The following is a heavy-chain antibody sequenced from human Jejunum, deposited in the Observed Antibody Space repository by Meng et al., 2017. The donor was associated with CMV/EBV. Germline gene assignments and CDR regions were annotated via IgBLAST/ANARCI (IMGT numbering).Heavy chain of an antibody. V-gene: IGHV3-23*03. CDR3: AKNFRTYRSGVQYYTMDV. Sequence: FGVYAMPLVRQAPGKGLEWVSLIYSGGDTFYGDSVKGRFTISRDNSKNILYLQLNSLRAEDTAVYYCAKNFRTYRSGVQYYTMDVWGQGTTVTVSS. J-gene: IGHJ6*02. CDR1: FGVYA. CDR2: IYSGGDT. D-gene: IGHD2/OR15-2a*01.